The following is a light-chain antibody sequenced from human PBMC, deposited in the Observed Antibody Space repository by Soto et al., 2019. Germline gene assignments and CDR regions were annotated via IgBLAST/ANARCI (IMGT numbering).Light chain of an antibody. J-gene: IGLJ2*01. CDR3: GSYTITSTLMI. Sequence: QSALTQPASVSGSPGQSITISCSGTPSDIGAYNYVSWYQQLPGKAPEVIIYDVTNRPSGVSSRFSGSKSGTTASLTISGLQAEDEANYYCGSYTITSTLMIFGGGTKLTVL. CDR2: DVT. CDR1: PSDIGAYNY. V-gene: IGLV2-14*01.